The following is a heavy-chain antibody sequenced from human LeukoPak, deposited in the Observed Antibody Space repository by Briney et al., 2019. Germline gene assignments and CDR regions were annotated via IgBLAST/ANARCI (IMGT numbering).Heavy chain of an antibody. Sequence: ASVKVSCKASGYSFADYYMHWVRQAPGQGLEWMGWIKPNSGGTRSAQKFQGRVTMTRDTSTGTAYMELSSLRYDDTAVYYSATNILVRDIINWFDPWGQGTLVTVSS. J-gene: IGHJ5*02. CDR2: IKPNSGGT. D-gene: IGHD3-10*01. CDR1: GYSFADYY. CDR3: ATNILVRDIINWFDP. V-gene: IGHV1-2*02.